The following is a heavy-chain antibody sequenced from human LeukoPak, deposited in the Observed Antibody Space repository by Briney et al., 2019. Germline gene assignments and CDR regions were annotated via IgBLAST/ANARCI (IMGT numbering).Heavy chain of an antibody. CDR1: GASFSGSY. Sequence: SETLSLTCAVYGASFSGSYWSWVRQPPGKGLEWIGEINHSGSTTSHSSLKRPVTISVDTSKNQFSLKLTSVPAADTAVYYCTRGEMATIDYWGQGTLVTVSS. D-gene: IGHD5-24*01. V-gene: IGHV4-34*01. CDR2: INHSGST. CDR3: TRGEMATIDY. J-gene: IGHJ4*02.